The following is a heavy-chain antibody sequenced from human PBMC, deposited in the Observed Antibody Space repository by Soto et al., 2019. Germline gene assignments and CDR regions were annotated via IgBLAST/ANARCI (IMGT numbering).Heavy chain of an antibody. V-gene: IGHV3-23*01. D-gene: IGHD6-6*01. CDR2: ISGSGAGT. CDR3: AKDGGFSSSPSYFHY. CDR1: GFTFNIYA. Sequence: PGEPLKISCAASGFTFNIYAMSWVRQAPGKGLEWVSSISGSGAGTYYADSVKGRSTISRDNSKNTLYVQLNSLRADDTAVYYCAKDGGFSSSPSYFHYWGQGTLVTVSS. J-gene: IGHJ4*02.